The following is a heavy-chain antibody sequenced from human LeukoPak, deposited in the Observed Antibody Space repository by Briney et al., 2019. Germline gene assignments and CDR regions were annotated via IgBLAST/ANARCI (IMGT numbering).Heavy chain of an antibody. CDR2: IHNSGGT. V-gene: IGHV4-31*03. D-gene: IGHD6-13*01. CDR3: ARTVITAAAFDL. J-gene: IGHJ4*02. Sequence: PSETLSLTCSVSGGSISNGGHYWSWIRQNPGRGLEWIGNIHNSGGTYYNPSLKSRVSISVDTSKNHFSLKLSSVTAADTAVYYCARTVITAAAFDLWGQGTLVTVSS. CDR1: GGSISNGGHY.